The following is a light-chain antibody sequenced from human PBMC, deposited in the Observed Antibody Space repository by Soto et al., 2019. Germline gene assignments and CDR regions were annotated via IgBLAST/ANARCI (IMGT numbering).Light chain of an antibody. J-gene: IGKJ4*01. CDR2: AAS. CDR1: QDIGGR. V-gene: IGKV1-12*01. CDR3: QQANSFPLT. Sequence: DIQITQSPTSVSSSLLDIITITCRASQDIGGRLAWFQQKPGKAPQYLIQAASILQSGVPSRFSGSGSGTDFTLTISCLQSEDFATYYCQQANSFPLTFGGGTKVDIK.